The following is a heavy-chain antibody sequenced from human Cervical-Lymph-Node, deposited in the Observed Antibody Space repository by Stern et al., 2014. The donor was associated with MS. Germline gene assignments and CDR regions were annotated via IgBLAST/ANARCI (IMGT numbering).Heavy chain of an antibody. J-gene: IGHJ4*02. CDR2: IWYDGSND. CDR3: AREGNNHGDYGYLDF. Sequence: VQLVESGGGVVQPGRSLRLSCAASGFTFNRHGMHWVRQAPGKGLEWVAIIWYDGSNDNYVDSVECRFAISRDNSKNTLYLQMNSLRVEDTAVYYCAREGNNHGDYGYLDFWGQGTLVTVSS. V-gene: IGHV3-33*01. CDR1: GFTFNRHG. D-gene: IGHD4-17*01.